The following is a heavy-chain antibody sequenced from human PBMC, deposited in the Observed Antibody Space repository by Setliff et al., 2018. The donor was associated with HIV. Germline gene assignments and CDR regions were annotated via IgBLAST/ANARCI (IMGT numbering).Heavy chain of an antibody. CDR3: ARSVIGYYYYGMDV. Sequence: GGSLRLSCAASGFTFSTYSMNWVRQAPGKGLEWVSYISSTSTTIYYADSVKGRFTISRGNSKNTLYLQMNSLRAEDTAVYYCARSVIGYYYYGMDVWGQGTLVTVSS. V-gene: IGHV3-48*01. J-gene: IGHJ6*02. CDR1: GFTFSTYS. D-gene: IGHD3-10*01. CDR2: ISSTSTTI.